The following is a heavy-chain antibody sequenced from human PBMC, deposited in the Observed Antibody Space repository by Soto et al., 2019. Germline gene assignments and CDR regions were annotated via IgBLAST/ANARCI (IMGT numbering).Heavy chain of an antibody. Sequence: SQTLSLTCAISGDSVSSNSAAWNWIRQSPSRGLEWLGRTYYRSKWYNDYAVSVKSRITINPDTSKNQFSLQLNSVTPEDTAVYYCARAGIAARNHYYYGMDVWGQGTTVTAP. D-gene: IGHD6-6*01. J-gene: IGHJ6*02. V-gene: IGHV6-1*01. CDR3: ARAGIAARNHYYYGMDV. CDR1: GDSVSSNSAA. CDR2: TYYRSKWYN.